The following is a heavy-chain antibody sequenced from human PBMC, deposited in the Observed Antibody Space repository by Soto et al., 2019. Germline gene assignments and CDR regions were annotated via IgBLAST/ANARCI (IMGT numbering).Heavy chain of an antibody. J-gene: IGHJ4*02. CDR1: DDSVGRGGHY. D-gene: IGHD1-26*01. CDR2: IYWTGST. Sequence: QVQLQESGPGLVKPSQTLSVTCSVSDDSVGRGGHYWTWIRQHPGKGLEWIGSIYWTGSTSYNPSLKSRVTISLDRSKNQFSLKVSSVTAADTAVYYCARDAGLASAIDYWGLGTLITVSS. CDR3: ARDAGLASAIDY. V-gene: IGHV4-31*02.